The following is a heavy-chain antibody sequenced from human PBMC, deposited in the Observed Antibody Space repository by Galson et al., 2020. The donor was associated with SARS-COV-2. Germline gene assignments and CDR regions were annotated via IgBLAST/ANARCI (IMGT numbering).Heavy chain of an antibody. V-gene: IGHV3-30*04. CDR3: ARAFGGGYYYGMDV. J-gene: IGHJ6*02. D-gene: IGHD3-10*01. Sequence: GGSLRLSCAASGFTFSSYAMHWVRQAPGKGLEWVAVISYDGSNKYYADSVKGRFTIARDKSKNTLYLQMNSLRAEDTAVYYCARAFGGGYYYGMDVWGQGTTVTVSS. CDR1: GFTFSSYA. CDR2: ISYDGSNK.